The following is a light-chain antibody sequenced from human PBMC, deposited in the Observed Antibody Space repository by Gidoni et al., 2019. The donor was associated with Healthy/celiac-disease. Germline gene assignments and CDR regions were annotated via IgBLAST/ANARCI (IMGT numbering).Light chain of an antibody. V-gene: IGKV1-5*01. CDR3: QQYYNSWT. CDR2: DGS. J-gene: IGKJ1*01. CDR1: QSIGSW. Sequence: DIQMTKSPSTLSASGGDRVTITCRASQSIGSWLAWYQQKPGKAPKLLIYDGSTLESGVPSRFSGTRSGTEFTLAISSLQPDDFATYYCQQYYNSWTFGQGTKVEIK.